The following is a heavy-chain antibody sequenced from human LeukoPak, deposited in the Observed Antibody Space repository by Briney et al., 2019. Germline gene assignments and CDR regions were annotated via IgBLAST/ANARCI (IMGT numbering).Heavy chain of an antibody. CDR2: ITWSNGEI. CDR3: AKSLRNGSGWASDY. Sequence: GGSLRLSCAASGLTFDVYAVHWVRQAPGKGLEWVSGITWSNGEIAYADSVKGRFTISRDNAKMYLQMNSLRTEDTAVYYCAKSLRNGSGWASDYGGQGTLVTVSS. CDR1: GLTFDVYA. D-gene: IGHD6-19*01. J-gene: IGHJ4*02. V-gene: IGHV3-9*01.